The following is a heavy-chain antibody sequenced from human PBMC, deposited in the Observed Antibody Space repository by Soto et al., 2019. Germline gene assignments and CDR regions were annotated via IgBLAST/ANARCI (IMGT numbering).Heavy chain of an antibody. CDR1: GFTFSSYG. CDR3: ARDGQDSSSSGGYYYYYGMDV. J-gene: IGHJ6*02. D-gene: IGHD6-6*01. CDR2: IWYDGSNK. V-gene: IGHV3-33*01. Sequence: GGSLRLSCAASGFTFSSYGMHWVRQAPGNGLEWVAVIWYDGSNKYYADSVKGRFTISRDNSKNTLYLQMNSLRAEDTAVYYCARDGQDSSSSGGYYYYYGMDVWGQGTTVTVSS.